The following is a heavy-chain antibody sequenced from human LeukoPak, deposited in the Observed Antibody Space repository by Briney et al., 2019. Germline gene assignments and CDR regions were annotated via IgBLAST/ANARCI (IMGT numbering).Heavy chain of an antibody. CDR1: GFTFSSYS. J-gene: IGHJ4*02. V-gene: IGHV3-21*01. D-gene: IGHD1-1*01. CDR3: ARSAAGTYY. CDR2: ISSSSSYK. Sequence: GGSLRLSCVASGFTFSSYSMNWVRQAPGKGLEWVSSISSSSSYKYYTDSVKGRFTISRDNAKNSLYLQMNSLRAEDAAVYYCARSAAGTYYWGQGTLVTVSS.